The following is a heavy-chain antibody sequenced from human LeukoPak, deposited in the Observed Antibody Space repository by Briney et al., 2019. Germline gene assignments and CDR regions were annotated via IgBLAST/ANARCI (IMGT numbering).Heavy chain of an antibody. CDR3: ARARGVAGTCYYFDY. J-gene: IGHJ4*02. V-gene: IGHV3-7*01. CDR2: IKQDGSEK. CDR1: GFTFSNYW. Sequence: GGSLRLSCAASGFTFSNYWMSWVRQAPGKGLEWVANIKQDGSEKYYVDSVKGRFTISRDNAKNSLYLQMNSLRAEDTAVYYCARARGVAGTCYYFDYWGQGTLVTVSS. D-gene: IGHD6-19*01.